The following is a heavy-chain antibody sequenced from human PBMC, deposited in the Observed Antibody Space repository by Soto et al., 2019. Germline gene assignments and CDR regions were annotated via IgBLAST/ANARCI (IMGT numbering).Heavy chain of an antibody. CDR1: GFSLSTSGVG. CDR3: AHPHSSLHYFDD. J-gene: IGHJ4*02. V-gene: IGHV2-5*02. CDR2: IYWDDDK. D-gene: IGHD6-6*01. Sequence: QITLKESGPTLVKPTQTLTLTCTFSGFSLSTSGVGVGWIRQPPGKALEWLALIYWDDDKRYSPSLKSRLTIXKXISKNQVVLTMTNMDPVDTATYYCAHPHSSLHYFDDWGQGTLVTVSS.